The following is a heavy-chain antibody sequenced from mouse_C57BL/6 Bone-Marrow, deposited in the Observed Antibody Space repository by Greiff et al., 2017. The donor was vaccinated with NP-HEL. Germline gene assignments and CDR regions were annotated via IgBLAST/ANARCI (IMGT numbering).Heavy chain of an antibody. CDR2: INPYNGDT. CDR3: ARSNNDY. V-gene: IGHV1-20*01. CDR1: GYSFTGYF. J-gene: IGHJ2*01. D-gene: IGHD2-5*01. Sequence: VQLQQSGPELVKPGDSVKISCKASGYSFTGYFMNWVMQSHGTSLEWIGRINPYNGDTFYNQKFKGKATLTGDKSSSTAHMDLLSLTTEDSAVDYCARSNNDYWGQGTTLTVSS.